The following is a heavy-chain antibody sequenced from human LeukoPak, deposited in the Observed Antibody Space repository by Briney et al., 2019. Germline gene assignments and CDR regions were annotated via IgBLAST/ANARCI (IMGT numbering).Heavy chain of an antibody. Sequence: SETLSLTCAVYGGSFSGYYWSWIRQPPGKGLEWIGEINHSGSTNYNPSLKSRVTISVDTSKNQFSLKLSSVTAADTAVYYCANYNSTDSNDYWGHGTLVTVSS. V-gene: IGHV4-34*01. J-gene: IGHJ4*03. CDR1: GGSFSGYY. D-gene: IGHD1-1*01. CDR3: ANYNSTDSNDY. CDR2: INHSGST.